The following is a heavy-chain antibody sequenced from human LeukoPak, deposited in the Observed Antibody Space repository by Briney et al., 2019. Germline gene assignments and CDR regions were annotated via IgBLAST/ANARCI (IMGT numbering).Heavy chain of an antibody. J-gene: IGHJ4*02. CDR1: GFTFDDYA. Sequence: GRSLRLSCAASGFTFDDYAMHWVRQAPGKGLEWVSGISWNSGSIGYADSVKGRFTISRDNAKNSLYLQMNSLRAEDMALYYCAKVRISKYYDSSLCIGCGFDYWGQGTLVTVSS. CDR3: AKVRISKYYDSSLCIGCGFDY. D-gene: IGHD3-22*01. V-gene: IGHV3-9*03. CDR2: ISWNSGSI.